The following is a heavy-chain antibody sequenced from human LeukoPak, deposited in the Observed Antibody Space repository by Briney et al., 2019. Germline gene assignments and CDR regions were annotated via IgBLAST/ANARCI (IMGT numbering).Heavy chain of an antibody. V-gene: IGHV3-13*01. Sequence: GGSLRLSCAASGFTFSSYAMSWVRQAPGKGLEWVSGIGTAGEIYYPGSVRGRFTISRENAKNSLYLQMNSLRAGDTAVYYCARAAYSSTWYSRYFDLWGRGTLVTVSS. CDR1: GFTFSSYA. CDR2: IGTAGEI. D-gene: IGHD6-13*01. J-gene: IGHJ2*01. CDR3: ARAAYSSTWYSRYFDL.